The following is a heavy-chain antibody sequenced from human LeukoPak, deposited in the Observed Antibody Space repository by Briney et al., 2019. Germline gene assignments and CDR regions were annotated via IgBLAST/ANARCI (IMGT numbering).Heavy chain of an antibody. CDR3: GRSGHYSTDV. CDR2: IYAGGSDT. Sequence: GESLKISCTGSGYSFTSYWIAWVRQMPGKGLEWMGIIYAGGSDTRYSPSFQGQVSISVDKSINTAYLQWRSLKATDTAMYYCGRSGHYSTDVWGQGTTVTVSS. CDR1: GYSFTSYW. V-gene: IGHV5-51*01. D-gene: IGHD2-2*02. J-gene: IGHJ6*02.